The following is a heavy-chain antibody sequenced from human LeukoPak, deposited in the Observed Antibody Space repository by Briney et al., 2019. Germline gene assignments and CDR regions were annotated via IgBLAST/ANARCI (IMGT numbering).Heavy chain of an antibody. Sequence: GGSLRLSCAASGFTFSSFTLNWVRHAPGKGLEWVSAITGGGGGTYYADSVKGRFTISRDNSKNTLYLQMNSLRAEDTAVYYCARHWSSDHLDYWGQGTLVTVSS. V-gene: IGHV3-23*01. J-gene: IGHJ4*02. CDR3: ARHWSSDHLDY. CDR2: ITGGGGGT. D-gene: IGHD6-19*01. CDR1: GFTFSSFT.